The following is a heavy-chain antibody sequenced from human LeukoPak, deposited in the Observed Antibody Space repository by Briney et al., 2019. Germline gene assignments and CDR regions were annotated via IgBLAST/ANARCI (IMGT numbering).Heavy chain of an antibody. V-gene: IGHV4-39*01. D-gene: IGHD2-2*02. CDR1: GDSISSSNYF. Sequence: PSETLSLTCTVSGDSISSSNYFWGWIRQPPGKGLEWIGSFYYSGSTYYNPSLKSRVTISVDTSKNQFSLKLSSVTAADTAVYYCASQWGVQMLYSFDYWGQGALVTVSS. CDR3: ASQWGVQMLYSFDY. CDR2: FYYSGST. J-gene: IGHJ4*02.